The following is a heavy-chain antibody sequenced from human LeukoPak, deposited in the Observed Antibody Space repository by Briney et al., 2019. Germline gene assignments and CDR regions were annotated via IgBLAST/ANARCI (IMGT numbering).Heavy chain of an antibody. J-gene: IGHJ5*02. CDR3: ARDQTRFDP. CDR1: GHIFTNYG. CDR2: ISAYNGDT. Sequence: ASVKVSCKTSGHIFTNYGITWVRQAPGQGLEWMGWISAYNGDTNYAQKLQGRVTMATDTSTTTAYMELRSLSSDDTAMYYCARDQTRFDPWGQGTLVTVSS. V-gene: IGHV1-18*01. D-gene: IGHD1-1*01.